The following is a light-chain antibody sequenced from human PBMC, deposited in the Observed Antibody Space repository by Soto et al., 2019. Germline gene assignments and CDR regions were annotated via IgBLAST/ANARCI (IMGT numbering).Light chain of an antibody. Sequence: QLVLTQSPSASASLGASVKLTCTLTSGHSSYAIAWHQQQPERGPRYLMMLKSDGSHSRGDGIPDRFSGSSSGAERYLTISSLQSEDEADYYCQTWATGIDWVFGGGTKVTVL. CDR3: QTWATGIDWV. CDR1: SGHSSYA. V-gene: IGLV4-69*01. J-gene: IGLJ3*02. CDR2: LKSDGSH.